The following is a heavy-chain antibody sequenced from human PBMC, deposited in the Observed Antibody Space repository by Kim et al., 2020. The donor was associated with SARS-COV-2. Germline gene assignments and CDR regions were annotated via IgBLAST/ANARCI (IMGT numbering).Heavy chain of an antibody. CDR3: ARGGRATGYYYYGMDV. CDR2: INPSGGSP. D-gene: IGHD5-12*01. J-gene: IGHJ6*02. Sequence: ASVKVSCKASGYTFTSYYMHWVRQAPGQGLEWMGIINPSGGSPSYAQKFQGRVTMTRDTSTSTDYMELSSLRSEDTAVYYCARGGRATGYYYYGMDVWGQGTTVTVSS. CDR1: GYTFTSYY. V-gene: IGHV1-46*01.